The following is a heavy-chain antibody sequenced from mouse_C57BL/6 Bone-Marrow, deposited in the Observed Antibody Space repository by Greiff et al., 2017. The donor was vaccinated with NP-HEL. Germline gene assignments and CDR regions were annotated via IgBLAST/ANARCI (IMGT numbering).Heavy chain of an antibody. CDR2: ISNLAYSI. V-gene: IGHV5-15*01. D-gene: IGHD1-1*01. CDR3: ARVHYGSSPCYAMDY. J-gene: IGHJ4*01. Sequence: EVQLQQSGGGLVQPGGSLKLSCAASGFTFSDYGMAWVRQAPRKGPEWVAFISNLAYSIYYADTVTGRFTLSRENAKNTLYLEMSSLRSEDTAMYYCARVHYGSSPCYAMDYWGQGTSVTVSS. CDR1: GFTFSDYG.